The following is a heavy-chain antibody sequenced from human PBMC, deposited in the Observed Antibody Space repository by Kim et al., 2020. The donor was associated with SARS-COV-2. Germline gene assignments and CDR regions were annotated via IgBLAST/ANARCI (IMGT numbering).Heavy chain of an antibody. J-gene: IGHJ4*02. Sequence: TTYSKNLQGRVTVTTDTSTNTAYMELTSLRSDDTAIYYCSRDKAHALDSWGQGTLVTVSS. CDR2: T. CDR3: SRDKAHALDS. V-gene: IGHV1-18*01.